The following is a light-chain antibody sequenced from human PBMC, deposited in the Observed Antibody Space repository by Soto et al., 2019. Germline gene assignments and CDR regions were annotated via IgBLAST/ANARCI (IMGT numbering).Light chain of an antibody. CDR1: QSVSGY. CDR2: DGS. J-gene: IGKJ3*01. Sequence: EIVLTQSLATLSLSPGERATLSCRASQSVSGYLAWYQQKPGQAPRLLIYDGSHRAAGIPSRFSGSGSGTDFTLTISGLEPEDFAVYYCQQRSNWLISFGPGTKVDIK. V-gene: IGKV3-11*01. CDR3: QQRSNWLIS.